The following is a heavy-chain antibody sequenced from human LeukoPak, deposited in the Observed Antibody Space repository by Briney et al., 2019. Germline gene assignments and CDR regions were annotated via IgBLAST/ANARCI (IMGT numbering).Heavy chain of an antibody. J-gene: IGHJ6*02. D-gene: IGHD2-2*01. Sequence: GGSLRLSCAASGFTFDDYAMHWVRQAPGKGLEWVSGISWDSGSIGYADSVKGRFTISRDNAKNSLYLQMNSLRAEDTALYYCAKDVVPAARFYYYYGMDVWGQGTTVTVSS. CDR2: ISWDSGSI. CDR3: AKDVVPAARFYYYYGMDV. V-gene: IGHV3-9*01. CDR1: GFTFDDYA.